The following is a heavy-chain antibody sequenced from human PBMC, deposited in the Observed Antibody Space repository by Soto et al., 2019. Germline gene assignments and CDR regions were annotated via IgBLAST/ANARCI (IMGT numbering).Heavy chain of an antibody. J-gene: IGHJ3*02. CDR3: AKDLGHGGRGAFDI. D-gene: IGHD3-16*01. V-gene: IGHV3-30*18. CDR1: GFTFSSYG. CDR2: ISYDGSNK. Sequence: QVPLVESGGGVVQPGRSLRLSCAASGFTFSSYGMHWVRQAPGKGLEWVAVISYDGSNKYYADSVKGRFTISRDNSKNTLYLQMNSLRDEDTAVYYCAKDLGHGGRGAFDIWGQGTMVTVSS.